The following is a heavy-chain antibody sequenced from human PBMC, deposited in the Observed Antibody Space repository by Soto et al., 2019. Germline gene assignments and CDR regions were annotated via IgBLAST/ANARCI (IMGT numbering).Heavy chain of an antibody. CDR2: IYPGDSDT. V-gene: IGHV5-51*01. J-gene: IGHJ4*02. CDR3: ARYSGHIRSGLRFGAGEFDY. D-gene: IGHD5-12*01. CDR1: GYSFTSYW. Sequence: GESLKISCKGSGYSFTSYWIGWVRQMPGKGLEWMGIIYPGDSDTRYSPSFQGQVTISADKSISTAYLQWSSLKASDTAMYYCARYSGHIRSGLRFGAGEFDYWGQGTLVTVSS.